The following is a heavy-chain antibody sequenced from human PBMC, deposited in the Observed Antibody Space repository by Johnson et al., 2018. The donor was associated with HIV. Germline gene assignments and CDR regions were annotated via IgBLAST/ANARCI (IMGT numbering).Heavy chain of an antibody. J-gene: IGHJ3*02. CDR3: ARDSYDISGQQHDAFDS. D-gene: IGHD3-22*01. V-gene: IGHV3-30*04. Sequence: VQLVESGGGVVQPGRSLRLSCAASGFTFSSYAMHWVRQAPAKGLEWVAVISYDGSDKDYADSVKGRFTISRDSYKNTLYLQMNSLRVEDTAVYYCARDSYDISGQQHDAFDSWGQGTMVTVSS. CDR1: GFTFSSYA. CDR2: ISYDGSDK.